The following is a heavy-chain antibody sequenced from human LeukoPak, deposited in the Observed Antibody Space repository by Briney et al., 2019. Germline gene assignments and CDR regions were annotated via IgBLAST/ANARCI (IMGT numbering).Heavy chain of an antibody. V-gene: IGHV4-59*01. CDR2: IYYSGST. CDR1: GGSISSYY. J-gene: IGHJ5*02. Sequence: PSETLSLTCTVSGGSISSYYWSWIRQPPGKGLEWIGYIYYSGSTNYNPSLKSRVTISVDTSKNQFSLKLSSVTAADTAVYYCAGVXILVAHGENWFDPWGQGTLVTVSS. D-gene: IGHD2-21*01. CDR3: AGVXILVAHGENWFDP.